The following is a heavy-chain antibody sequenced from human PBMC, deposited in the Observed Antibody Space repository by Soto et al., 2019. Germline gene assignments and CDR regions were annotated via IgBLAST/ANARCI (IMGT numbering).Heavy chain of an antibody. CDR2: ISAHNGNT. CDR3: ARGRYGDY. V-gene: IGHV1-18*01. Sequence: QVHLVQSGAEVKKPGASVKVSCKASGYTFTSYGITWVRQAPGQGLEWMGWISAHNGNTDYAQKLQGRVIVTRDTATSTGYMELRSLRSGVTAVDYCARGRYGDYWGQGALVTVSS. D-gene: IGHD1-1*01. J-gene: IGHJ4*02. CDR1: GYTFTSYG.